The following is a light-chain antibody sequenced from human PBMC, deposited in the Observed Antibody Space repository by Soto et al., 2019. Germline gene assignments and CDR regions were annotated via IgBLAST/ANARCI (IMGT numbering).Light chain of an antibody. J-gene: IGKJ1*01. Sequence: EIVLTQSPGTLSLSPGERATLSCRASQSVSSSYLAWYQQKPGQAPRLLIYGASSRATGIPDRFSGRGSGTDITLNISIIEYEDVAVYYCQQYGSSPWTFGQGTKVEIK. V-gene: IGKV3-20*01. CDR2: GAS. CDR3: QQYGSSPWT. CDR1: QSVSSSY.